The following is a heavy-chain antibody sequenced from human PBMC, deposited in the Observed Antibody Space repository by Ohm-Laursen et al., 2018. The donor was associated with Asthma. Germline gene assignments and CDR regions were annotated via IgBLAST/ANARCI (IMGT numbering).Heavy chain of an antibody. V-gene: IGHV4-31*03. CDR3: ASLGTAGYYYYGMDV. Sequence: SQTLSLTCIVSGGSISSGGYYWSWIRQHPGKGLEWIGYIYYSGSTYYNPSLKSRVTISVDTSKNQFSLKLSSVTAADTAVYYCASLGTAGYYYYGMDVWGQGTTVTVSS. D-gene: IGHD1-1*01. CDR2: IYYSGST. J-gene: IGHJ6*02. CDR1: GGSISSGGYY.